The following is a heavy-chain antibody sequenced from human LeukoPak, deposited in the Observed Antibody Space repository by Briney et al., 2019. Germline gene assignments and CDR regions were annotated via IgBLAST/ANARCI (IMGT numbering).Heavy chain of an antibody. D-gene: IGHD2-15*01. Sequence: ASVKVSCKASGYTFTSYGISWVRQAPGQGLEWMGWISAYNGNTNYAQKFQGRVTMTRDTSISTAYMELSRLRSDDTAVYYCARPDIVVVVAAARRDAFDIWGQGTMVTVSS. V-gene: IGHV1-18*01. CDR1: GYTFTSYG. CDR3: ARPDIVVVVAAARRDAFDI. J-gene: IGHJ3*02. CDR2: ISAYNGNT.